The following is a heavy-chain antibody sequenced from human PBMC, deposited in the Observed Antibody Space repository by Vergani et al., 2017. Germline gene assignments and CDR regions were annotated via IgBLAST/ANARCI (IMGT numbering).Heavy chain of an antibody. D-gene: IGHD4-17*01. CDR3: ATGIYGDYLYYYYGMDV. J-gene: IGHJ6*02. Sequence: EVQLVQSGAEVKKPGESLRISCTGSGYSFTSYWISWVRQMPGKGLEWMGRIDPSDSYTNYSPSFQGHVTISADKSISTAYLQWSSLKASDTAMYYCATGIYGDYLYYYYGMDVWGQGTTVTVSS. CDR2: IDPSDSYT. V-gene: IGHV5-10-1*03. CDR1: GYSFTSYW.